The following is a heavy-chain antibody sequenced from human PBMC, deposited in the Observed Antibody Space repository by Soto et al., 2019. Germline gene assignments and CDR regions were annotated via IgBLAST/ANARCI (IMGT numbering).Heavy chain of an antibody. CDR1: GGSISSYY. J-gene: IGHJ5*02. CDR2: IYYSGST. V-gene: IGHV4-59*01. D-gene: IGHD3-22*01. CDR3: ARVGSGSEYWFDP. Sequence: QVQLQESGPGLVKPSETLSLTCTVSGGSISSYYCSWIRQPPGKGLEWIGYIYYSGSTNYNPSLTNRVTISVDTSKNHFSLKLSSVTAADTAVYYCARVGSGSEYWFDPWGQGTMFTVSS.